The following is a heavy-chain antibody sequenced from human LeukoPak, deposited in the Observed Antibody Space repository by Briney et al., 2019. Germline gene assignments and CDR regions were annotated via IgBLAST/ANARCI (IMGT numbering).Heavy chain of an antibody. CDR2: IWYDGSDQ. CDR1: GFVFSSHG. D-gene: IGHD2-2*02. V-gene: IGHV3-33*01. J-gene: IGHJ4*02. Sequence: GGSLRLSCVASGFVFSSHGMSWVRQAPGKGLEWLTVIWYDGSDQYYADSVKGRFTISRDNSRNTLYLQMNSLRAEDTAVYYCTVQDIVVVPAAIRTDYWGQGTLVTVSS. CDR3: TVQDIVVVPAAIRTDY.